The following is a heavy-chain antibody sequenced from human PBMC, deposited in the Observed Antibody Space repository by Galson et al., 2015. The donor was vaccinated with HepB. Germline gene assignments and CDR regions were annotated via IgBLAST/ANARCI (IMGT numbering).Heavy chain of an antibody. V-gene: IGHV4-4*07. Sequence: SETLSLTCTVSGGSISSYYWSWIRQPAGKGLEWIGRIYTSGSTNYNPSLKSRVTMSVDTSKNQFSLKLSSVTAADTAVYYCARDSVSSWYGASDYWGQGTLVTVSS. D-gene: IGHD6-13*01. J-gene: IGHJ4*02. CDR3: ARDSVSSWYGASDY. CDR1: GGSISSYY. CDR2: IYTSGST.